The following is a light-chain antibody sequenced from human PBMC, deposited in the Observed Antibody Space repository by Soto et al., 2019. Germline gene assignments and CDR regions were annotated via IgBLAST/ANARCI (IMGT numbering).Light chain of an antibody. V-gene: IGKV3-20*01. Sequence: EIVLTQSPGTLSLSPGERATLSCRASQSVASSFLAWYQQKPGQAPRLLIYGASSRATGIPDRFSGSGSGTDVTLTITRLEPEDFAVYYWQQFATSPFTFGPGTTVDGK. CDR1: QSVASSF. CDR3: QQFATSPFT. CDR2: GAS. J-gene: IGKJ3*01.